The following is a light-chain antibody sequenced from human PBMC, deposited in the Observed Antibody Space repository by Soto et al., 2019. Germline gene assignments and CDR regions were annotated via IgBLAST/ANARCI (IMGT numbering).Light chain of an antibody. Sequence: DIVMTQSPLSLPVTPGEPASISCRSSQSLVYSDGNTDLNWFQQRPGQSPRRLIYKVSNWDSGVPDRFSGSGSGTDFTLTISRLEPEDFAVYYCQQYGSSPPITFGQGTRLEIK. CDR3: QQYGSSPPIT. CDR1: QSLVYSDGNTD. V-gene: IGKV2D-30*01. J-gene: IGKJ5*01. CDR2: KVS.